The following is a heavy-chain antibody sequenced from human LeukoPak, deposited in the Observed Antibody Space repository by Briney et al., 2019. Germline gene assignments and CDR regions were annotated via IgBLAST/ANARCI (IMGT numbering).Heavy chain of an antibody. CDR2: IYHSGST. CDR1: GYSISSGYY. J-gene: IGHJ3*02. Sequence: LETLSLTCTVSGYSISSGYYWGWIRPPPGKGLEWIGSIYHSGSTYYNPSLKSRVTISVDTSKNQFSLNLSSVTAADTAVYYCARDRGNLDAFDSWGQGTMVTVSS. V-gene: IGHV4-38-2*02. CDR3: ARDRGNLDAFDS. D-gene: IGHD4-23*01.